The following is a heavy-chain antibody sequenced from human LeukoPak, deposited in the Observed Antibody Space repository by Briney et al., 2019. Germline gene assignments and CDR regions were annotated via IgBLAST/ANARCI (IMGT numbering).Heavy chain of an antibody. J-gene: IGHJ6*02. V-gene: IGHV5-51*01. CDR2: IYPGDSDT. CDR3: ARLRAGDKGYYYYGMDV. D-gene: IGHD7-27*01. CDR1: GYSFTSYW. Sequence: GESLKISCKGSGYSFTSYWIGWVRQMPGKGLEWMGIIYPGDSDTRYSPSFQGQVTISADKSISTAYLQWSSLKASDTAMYYCARLRAGDKGYYYYGMDVWGQGTTVTVSS.